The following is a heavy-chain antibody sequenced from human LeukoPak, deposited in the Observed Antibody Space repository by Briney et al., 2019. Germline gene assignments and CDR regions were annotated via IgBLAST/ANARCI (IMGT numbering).Heavy chain of an antibody. V-gene: IGHV1-2*02. CDR2: INPNSGGT. CDR3: ASEYYDILTGSGGMDV. Sequence: GASVTVSFKASGYTFTGYYMHWVRQAPGQGLEWMGWINPNSGGTNYAQKFQGRVTMTRDTSISTAYMELSRLRSDDTAVYYCASEYYDILTGSGGMDVWGQGTLVTVSS. D-gene: IGHD3-9*01. CDR1: GYTFTGYY. J-gene: IGHJ4*02.